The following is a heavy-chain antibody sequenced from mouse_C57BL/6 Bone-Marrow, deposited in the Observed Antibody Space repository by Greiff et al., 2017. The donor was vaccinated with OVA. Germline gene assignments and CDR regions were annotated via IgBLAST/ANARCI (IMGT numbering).Heavy chain of an antibody. D-gene: IGHD1-1*01. V-gene: IGHV14-2*01. CDR3: AQDYYYGSSWDWYFDV. Sequence: EVQLQESGAELVKPGASVKLSCTASGFNIKDYYMHWVKQRTEQGLEWIGRIDPEDGETKYAPTFQGKATITADTSSNTAYLQVSSLTSEDTAVYYCAQDYYYGSSWDWYFDVWGTGTTVTVSS. CDR2: IDPEDGET. CDR1: GFNIKDYY. J-gene: IGHJ1*03.